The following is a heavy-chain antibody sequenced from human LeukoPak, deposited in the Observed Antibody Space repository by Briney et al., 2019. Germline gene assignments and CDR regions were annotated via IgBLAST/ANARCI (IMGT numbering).Heavy chain of an antibody. CDR3: AKDQDDILTGYYVPNYYFDY. V-gene: IGHV3-23*01. CDR1: GYTFSSYA. CDR2: ISGSGGST. J-gene: IGHJ4*02. D-gene: IGHD3-9*01. Sequence: GGSLRLSCEGSGYTFSSYAMHWVRQAPGKGLEWVSAISGSGGSTYYADSVKGRFTISRDNSKNTLYLQMNSLRAEDTAVYYCAKDQDDILTGYYVPNYYFDYWGQGTLVTVSS.